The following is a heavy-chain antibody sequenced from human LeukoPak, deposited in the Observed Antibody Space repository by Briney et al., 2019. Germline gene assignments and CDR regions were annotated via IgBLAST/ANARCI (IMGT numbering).Heavy chain of an antibody. D-gene: IGHD6-19*01. V-gene: IGHV3-23*01. CDR2: ISGSGGST. CDR1: GFSFSSYV. CDR3: AKSGQWLVKDY. Sequence: GGALRLSCAASGFSFSSYVMSWVRQAPGKGLEWVSAISGSGGSTYYADSVKGRFTISRDNYKNTLYLQMNSLRAEDTAVYYCAKSGQWLVKDYWGQGTLVTVSS. J-gene: IGHJ4*02.